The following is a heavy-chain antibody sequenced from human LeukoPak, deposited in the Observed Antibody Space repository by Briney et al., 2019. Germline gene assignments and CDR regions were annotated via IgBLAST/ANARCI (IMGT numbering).Heavy chain of an antibody. J-gene: IGHJ4*02. CDR1: GYTFTGYY. CDR2: INPNSGGT. V-gene: IGHV1-2*02. D-gene: IGHD3-16*01. CDR3: ARTPRRIIITFGGVMDLDY. Sequence: GASVKVSCKASGYTFTGYYMHWVRQAPGQGLEWMGWINPNSGGTNYAQKFQGRVTMTRDTSISTAYMELSRLRSDDTAVYYCARTPRRIIITFGGVMDLDYWGQGTLVTVSS.